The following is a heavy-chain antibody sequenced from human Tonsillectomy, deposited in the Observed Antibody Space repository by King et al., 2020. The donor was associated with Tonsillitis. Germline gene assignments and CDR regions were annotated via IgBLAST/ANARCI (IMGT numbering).Heavy chain of an antibody. D-gene: IGHD2-2*01. Sequence: QLVQSGAEVKKPGSSVKVSCKASGGTFSTLAFSWVRQAPGQRPEWMGEIIPVFETPRHAQKFQGRVTITADESTRTAYMELNNLRSEDTAVYYCATDDIPQLNCSKRGYLDYWGQGTLVTVSS. J-gene: IGHJ4*02. CDR1: GGTFSTLA. CDR3: ATDDIPQLNCSKRGYLDY. V-gene: IGHV1-69*01. CDR2: IIPVFETP.